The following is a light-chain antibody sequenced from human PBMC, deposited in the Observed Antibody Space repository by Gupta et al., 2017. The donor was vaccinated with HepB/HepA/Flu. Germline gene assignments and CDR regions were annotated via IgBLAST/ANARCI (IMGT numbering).Light chain of an antibody. CDR1: HNVYRW. CDR2: QAS. V-gene: IGKV1-5*03. Sequence: IQMTQSPSTRSASIGDIVTITCRVSHNVYRWLAWDQQKPGRAPKLLINQASNLEHGVSSRFRGSGSGTEFTLTISSLQPDDFATYYCQHFHSYPWTFGQGTKVEVK. CDR3: QHFHSYPWT. J-gene: IGKJ1*01.